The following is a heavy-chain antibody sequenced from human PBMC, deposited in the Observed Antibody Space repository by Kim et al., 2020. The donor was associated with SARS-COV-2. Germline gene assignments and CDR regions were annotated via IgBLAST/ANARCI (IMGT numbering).Heavy chain of an antibody. CDR1: GGTFSSYA. J-gene: IGHJ6*02. CDR2: IIPIFGTA. D-gene: IGHD6-19*01. V-gene: IGHV1-69*13. CDR3: ARVLSSLYSSGLEWSHYYYGMDV. Sequence: SVKVSCKASGGTFSSYAISWVRQAPGQGLEWMGGIIPIFGTANYAQKFQGRVTITADESTSTAYMELSSLRSEDTAVYYCARVLSSLYSSGLEWSHYYYGMDVWGQGTTVTVSS.